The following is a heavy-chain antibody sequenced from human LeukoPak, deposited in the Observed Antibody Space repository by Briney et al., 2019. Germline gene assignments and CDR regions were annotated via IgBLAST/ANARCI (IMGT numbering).Heavy chain of an antibody. CDR2: IYYSGST. V-gene: IGHV4-31*03. D-gene: IGHD4-17*01. Sequence: SETLSLTCTVSGPSISSGGYYWSWLRQHPGKGLEWIGYIYYSGSTYYNPSLKSRVTISVDTSKNQFSLTLSCVTAAETAVYYCATSDCGDHRMDVWGQGTTVTVSS. CDR3: ATSDCGDHRMDV. CDR1: GPSISSGGYY. J-gene: IGHJ6*02.